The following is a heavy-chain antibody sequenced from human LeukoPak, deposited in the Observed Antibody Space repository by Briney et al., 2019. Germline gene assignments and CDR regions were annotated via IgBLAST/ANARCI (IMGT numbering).Heavy chain of an antibody. CDR3: ARVRTKDAFDV. V-gene: IGHV1-2*02. CDR1: GYTFTDYY. Sequence: ASVKVSCKASGYTFTDYYMHWVRQAPGQRLEWMAWINPNSGGTNYAQKFQGRVTMTRDTSISTAYMELSRLRSDDTAVYYCARVRTKDAFDVWGQGTMVTVSS. J-gene: IGHJ3*01. CDR2: INPNSGGT. D-gene: IGHD2-8*01.